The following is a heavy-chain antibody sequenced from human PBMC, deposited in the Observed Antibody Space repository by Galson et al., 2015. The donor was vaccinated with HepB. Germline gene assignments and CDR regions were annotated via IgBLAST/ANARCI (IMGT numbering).Heavy chain of an antibody. D-gene: IGHD2-15*01. CDR3: ARGALVVAVGATQNNWFGP. CDR2: ISPYNRYP. V-gene: IGHV1-18*01. J-gene: IGHJ5*02. CDR1: GYTFSSYS. Sequence: SVKVSCKASGYTFSSYSITWVRQAPGQGLEWMGWISPYNRYPNYIQKLQGRVTMTTDTSTNTAFMELRSLRSDDTAVYYCARGALVVAVGATQNNWFGPWGQGTLVTVSS.